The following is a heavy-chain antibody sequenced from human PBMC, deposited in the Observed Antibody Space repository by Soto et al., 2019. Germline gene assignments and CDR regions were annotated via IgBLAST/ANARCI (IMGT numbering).Heavy chain of an antibody. CDR1: GGSISTYL. CDR3: ARSRGSTRSFDY. D-gene: IGHD2-15*01. Sequence: SETLSLTCTVSGGSISTYLWSWIRQPPRKGLEWIGYIYYSGTTNYNPSLKSRVTISVDTSKNQFSLKLTYVTAADTAVYYCARSRGSTRSFDYWGQGTLDAVST. CDR2: IYYSGTT. J-gene: IGHJ4*02. V-gene: IGHV4-59*01.